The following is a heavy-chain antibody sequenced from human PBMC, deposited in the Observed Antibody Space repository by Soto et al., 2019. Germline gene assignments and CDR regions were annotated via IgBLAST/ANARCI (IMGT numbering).Heavy chain of an antibody. J-gene: IGHJ4*02. V-gene: IGHV4-39*01. D-gene: IGHD6-13*01. CDR3: ARKPYSSSWYFDY. CDR2: IYYSGST. Sequence: SETLSLTCTVSGGSISSSSYYWGWIRQPPGKGLEWIGSIYYSGSTYYNPSLKSRVTISVDTSKNQFSLKLSSVTAADTAVYYCARKPYSSSWYFDYWGQGTLVTVSS. CDR1: GGSISSSSYY.